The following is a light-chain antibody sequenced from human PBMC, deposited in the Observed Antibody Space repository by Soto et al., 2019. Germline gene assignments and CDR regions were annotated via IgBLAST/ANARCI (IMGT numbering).Light chain of an antibody. Sequence: EIVMTQSPATLSVSPGERATLSCRASQSVNIHLAWYQQKPGQAPRLLIYGASTRATGIPARVSGSGSGTEFTLTISSLEPEDFEVYYCQQRSNWPWTFGQGTKVDIK. J-gene: IGKJ1*01. CDR3: QQRSNWPWT. CDR2: GAS. CDR1: QSVNIH. V-gene: IGKV3-15*01.